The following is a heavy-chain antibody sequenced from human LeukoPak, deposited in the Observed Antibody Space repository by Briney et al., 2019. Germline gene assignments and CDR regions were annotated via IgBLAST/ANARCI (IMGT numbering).Heavy chain of an antibody. CDR2: IIPIFGTA. Sequence: GASVKVSCKASGGTFSSYAISWVRQAPGQGLEWMGGIIPIFGTANYAQKFQGRVTITADKSTSTAYMELSSLRSEDTAVYYCARDSSPSGSYYAFDIWGQGTMVTVSS. D-gene: IGHD1-26*01. CDR3: ARDSSPSGSYYAFDI. CDR1: GGTFSSYA. J-gene: IGHJ3*02. V-gene: IGHV1-69*06.